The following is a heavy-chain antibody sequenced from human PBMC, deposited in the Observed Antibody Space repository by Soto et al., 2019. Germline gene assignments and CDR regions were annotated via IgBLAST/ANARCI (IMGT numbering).Heavy chain of an antibody. CDR3: TRALSGSYHH. Sequence: PSQTLSLTCAISGDSVSSKSAAWNWIRQSPSRGLEWLGRTYYRSKWSTDYAISVKSRITINPDTSNNHFSLQLKSVTPEDTAVYYCTRALSGSYHHWGQGTMVTVYS. V-gene: IGHV6-1*01. J-gene: IGHJ5*02. D-gene: IGHD1-26*01. CDR1: GDSVSSKSAA. CDR2: TYYRSKWST.